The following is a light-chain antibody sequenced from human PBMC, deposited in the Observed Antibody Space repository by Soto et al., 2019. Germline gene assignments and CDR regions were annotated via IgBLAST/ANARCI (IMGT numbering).Light chain of an antibody. CDR2: EVS. Sequence: ALTQPASVSGSPGQSITISCTGTSSDVGGYNYVSWYQQHPGKAPKLMIYEVSNRPSGVSNRFSGSKSGNTASLTISGLQAEDEADYYCSSYTSSATPVVFGGGTKLTVL. J-gene: IGLJ2*01. CDR1: SSDVGGYNY. V-gene: IGLV2-14*01. CDR3: SSYTSSATPVV.